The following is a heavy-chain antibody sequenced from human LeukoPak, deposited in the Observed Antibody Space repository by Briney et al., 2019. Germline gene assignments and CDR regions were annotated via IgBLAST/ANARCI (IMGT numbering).Heavy chain of an antibody. CDR1: GYTFTSYD. CDR3: ARTYCTNGVCLDY. J-gene: IGHJ4*02. Sequence: ASVNVSSKASGYTFTSYDINWVRQATGQGLEWMGWMNPNSGNTGYAQKFQGRVTMTRNTSISTAYMELSSLRSEDTAVYYCARTYCTNGVCLDYWGKDTVVSVSS. V-gene: IGHV1-8*01. D-gene: IGHD2-8*01. CDR2: MNPNSGNT.